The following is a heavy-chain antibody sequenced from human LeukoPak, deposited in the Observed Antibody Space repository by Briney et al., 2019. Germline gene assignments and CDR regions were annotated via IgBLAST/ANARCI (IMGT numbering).Heavy chain of an antibody. D-gene: IGHD6-13*01. Sequence: SETLTLTCTVSGGSISSYYWSWVRQPAGKGLEWIGRIYASGNTNYNPSLKGRVTMTVDTSKNQFSLNLSSVTAADTAVYYCARGRGSSWYYFDSWGQGTLVTVSS. CDR3: ARGRGSSWYYFDS. V-gene: IGHV4-4*07. CDR2: IYASGNT. J-gene: IGHJ4*02. CDR1: GGSISSYY.